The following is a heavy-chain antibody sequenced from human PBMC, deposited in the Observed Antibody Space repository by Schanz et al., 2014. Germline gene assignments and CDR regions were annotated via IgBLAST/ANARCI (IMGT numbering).Heavy chain of an antibody. Sequence: QVQLVQSGAEVKKPGASVKVSCKASGYTFNTYGLNWVRQAPGQGLEWMGMINPSGGSTTYAQKFQGRVTMTRDTSTSTGCMGLSGLRSEDTAVYDGARDGGDEAAGGDYWGQGTLVTVSS. CDR2: INPSGGST. D-gene: IGHD3-16*01. V-gene: IGHV1-46*02. CDR1: GYTFNTYG. J-gene: IGHJ4*02. CDR3: ARDGGDEAAGGDY.